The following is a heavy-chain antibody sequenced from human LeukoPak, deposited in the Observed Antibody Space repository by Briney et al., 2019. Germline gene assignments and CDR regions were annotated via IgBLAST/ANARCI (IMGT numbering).Heavy chain of an antibody. J-gene: IGHJ4*02. CDR2: IYYSGST. CDR1: GGSISSSSYY. D-gene: IGHD3-10*01. CDR3: ATQLPSSGSGSYRRPHPLGSYFDY. Sequence: SETLSLTCTISGGSISSSSYYWGWIRQPPGKGLEWIGSIYYSGSTYYNPSLKSRVTISVDTSKNQFSLKLSSVTAADTAVYYCATQLPSSGSGSYRRPHPLGSYFDYWGQGTLVTVSS. V-gene: IGHV4-39*01.